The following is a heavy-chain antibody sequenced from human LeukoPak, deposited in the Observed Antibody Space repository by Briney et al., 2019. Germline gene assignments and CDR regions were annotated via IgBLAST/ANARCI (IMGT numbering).Heavy chain of an antibody. J-gene: IGHJ6*02. Sequence: GGSLRLSCTASGFTFGDYAMSWVRQAPGKGLEWVGFIRSKAYGGTTEYAASVKGRLTISRDDSKSIAYLQMNSLKTEDTAVYYCTRELGDYYYGMDVWGQGTTVTVSS. CDR1: GFTFGDYA. CDR2: IRSKAYGGTT. D-gene: IGHD3-10*01. V-gene: IGHV3-49*04. CDR3: TRELGDYYYGMDV.